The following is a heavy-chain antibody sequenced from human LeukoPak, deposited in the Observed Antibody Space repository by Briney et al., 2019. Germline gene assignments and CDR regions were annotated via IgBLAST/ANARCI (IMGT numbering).Heavy chain of an antibody. J-gene: IGHJ5*02. CDR3: ARDPIPPAFDP. CDR1: GGSISSSNW. CDR2: IYYSGST. V-gene: IGHV4-4*02. Sequence: PSGTLSLTCAVSGGSISSSNWWSWVRQPPGKGLEWIGSIYYSGSTYYNPSLKSRVTISVDTSKNQFSLKLSSVTAADTAVYYCARDPIPPAFDPWGQGTLVTVSS.